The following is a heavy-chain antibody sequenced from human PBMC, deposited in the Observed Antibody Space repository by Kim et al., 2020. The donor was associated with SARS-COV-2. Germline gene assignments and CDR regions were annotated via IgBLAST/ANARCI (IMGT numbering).Heavy chain of an antibody. CDR3: ARGGLEQWLELTGSLGYYFDY. CDR1: GGSFSGYY. V-gene: IGHV4-34*01. CDR2: INHSGST. D-gene: IGHD6-19*01. J-gene: IGHJ4*02. Sequence: SETLSLTCAVYGGSFSGYYWSWIRQPPGKGLEWIGEINHSGSTNYNPSLKSRVTISVDTSKNQFSLKLSSVTAADTAVYYCARGGLEQWLELTGSLGYYFDYWGQGTLVTVSS.